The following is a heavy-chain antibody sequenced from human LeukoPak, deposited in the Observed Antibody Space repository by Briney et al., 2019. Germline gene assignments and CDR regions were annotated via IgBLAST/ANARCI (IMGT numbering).Heavy chain of an antibody. J-gene: IGHJ4*02. CDR2: INPSGGST. Sequence: ASVKVSCKASGYTFTSYYMHWVRQAPGQGLEWMGIINPSGGSTSYAQKFQGRVTMTRDTSTRTVYMEVSSLRSEDTAVYYCAREGGKRSGGSCYAYWGQGTLVTVSS. CDR3: AREGGKRSGGSCYAY. D-gene: IGHD2-15*01. CDR1: GYTFTSYY. V-gene: IGHV1-46*01.